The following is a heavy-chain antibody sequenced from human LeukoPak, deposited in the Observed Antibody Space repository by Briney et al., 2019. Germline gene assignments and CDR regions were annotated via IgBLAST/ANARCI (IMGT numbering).Heavy chain of an antibody. CDR2: IRSKANSYAT. CDR1: GFTFSGSA. J-gene: IGHJ4*02. CDR3: ATDPPMVRGVVAYDY. Sequence: GGSLRLSCAASGFTFSGSAMHWVRQASGKGLEWVGRIRSKANSYATAYAASVKGRFTISRDDSKNTAYLQMNSLRAEDTAVYYCATDPPMVRGVVAYDYWGQGTLVTVSS. V-gene: IGHV3-73*01. D-gene: IGHD3-10*01.